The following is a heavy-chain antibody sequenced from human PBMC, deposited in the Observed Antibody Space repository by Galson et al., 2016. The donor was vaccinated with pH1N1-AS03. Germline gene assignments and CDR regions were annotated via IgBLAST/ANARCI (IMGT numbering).Heavy chain of an antibody. CDR1: GFDFSIYA. D-gene: IGHD2-2*01. V-gene: IGHV3-23*01. J-gene: IGHJ4*02. CDR2: ISGSGDST. Sequence: SLRLSCAASGFDFSIYAMHWVRQAPGKGLEWVSIISGSGDSTKYADSVKGRLTISRDNSKNTLYLQMNSLRAEDTAVYYCAKADCSSSSCYRCNYWGQGTLVTVSS. CDR3: AKADCSSSSCYRCNY.